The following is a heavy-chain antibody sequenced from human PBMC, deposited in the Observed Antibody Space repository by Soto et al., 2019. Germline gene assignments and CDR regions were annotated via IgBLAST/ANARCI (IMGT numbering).Heavy chain of an antibody. CDR3: ARIRGYSYGSDYYGMDV. D-gene: IGHD5-18*01. CDR2: IYYSGST. V-gene: IGHV4-59*08. Sequence: PSETLSLTCTVSGGSISSYYWSWIRQPPGKGLEWIGYIYYSGSTNYNPSLKSRVTISVDTSKNQFSLKLSSVTAADTAVYYCARIRGYSYGSDYYGMDVWGQGTTVTVS. CDR1: GGSISSYY. J-gene: IGHJ6*02.